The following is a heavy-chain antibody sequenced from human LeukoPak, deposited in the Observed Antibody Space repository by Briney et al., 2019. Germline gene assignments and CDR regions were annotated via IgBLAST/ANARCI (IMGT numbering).Heavy chain of an antibody. D-gene: IGHD6-19*01. CDR1: GFTVSNNY. J-gene: IGHJ2*01. Sequence: GGSLRLSCAASGFTVSNNYTSWVRQAPGKGLEWVSVIYSGGSTYYADSVKGRFTISRDNSKNTLYLQMNSLRAEDTAVYYCARDGLGLAPPEWYFDLWGRGTLVTVSS. CDR3: ARDGLGLAPPEWYFDL. V-gene: IGHV3-53*01. CDR2: IYSGGST.